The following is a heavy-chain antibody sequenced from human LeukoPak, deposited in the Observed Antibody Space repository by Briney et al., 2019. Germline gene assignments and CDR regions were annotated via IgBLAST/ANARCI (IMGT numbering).Heavy chain of an antibody. CDR2: IKSKTDGGTT. CDR3: TTGYSYGFLDY. Sequence: GGSLRLSCAASGFTFSNAWMSWVRQAPGKGLEWVGRIKSKTDGGTTDYAAPVKGRFTISRDDSKNTLYPQMNSLKTEDTAVYYCTTGYSYGFLDYWGQGTLVTVSS. J-gene: IGHJ4*02. D-gene: IGHD5-18*01. V-gene: IGHV3-15*01. CDR1: GFTFSNAW.